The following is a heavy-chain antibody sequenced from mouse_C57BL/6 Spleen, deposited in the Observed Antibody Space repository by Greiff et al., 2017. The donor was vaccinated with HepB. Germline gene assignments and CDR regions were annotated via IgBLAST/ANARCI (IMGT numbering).Heavy chain of an antibody. Sequence: VKVVESDAELVKPGASVKISCKVSGYTFTDHTIHWMKQRPEQGLEWIGYIYPRDGSTKYNEKFKGKATLTADKSSSTAYMQLNSLTSEDSAVYFCARSKTMVTTSGAWFAYWGQGTLVTVSA. CDR1: GYTFTDHT. V-gene: IGHV1-78*01. D-gene: IGHD2-2*01. J-gene: IGHJ3*01. CDR3: ARSKTMVTTSGAWFAY. CDR2: IYPRDGST.